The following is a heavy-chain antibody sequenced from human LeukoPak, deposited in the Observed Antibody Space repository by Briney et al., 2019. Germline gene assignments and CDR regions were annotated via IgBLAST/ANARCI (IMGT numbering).Heavy chain of an antibody. V-gene: IGHV3-23*01. CDR1: GFTFSSYA. CDR2: IDRSGGST. D-gene: IGHD4-17*01. Sequence: GGSLRLSCAASGFTFSSYAMSWVRQAPGKGLEWVAAIDRSGGSTFYADSVKGRFTISKDNSKNTLYLQINSLRVDDTAIYYCARGSHGEHDSWGQGTLVTVSS. J-gene: IGHJ5*01. CDR3: ARGSHGEHDS.